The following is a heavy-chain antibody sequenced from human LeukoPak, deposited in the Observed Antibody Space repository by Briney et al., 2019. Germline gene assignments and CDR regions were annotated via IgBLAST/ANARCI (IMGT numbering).Heavy chain of an antibody. V-gene: IGHV1-18*01. J-gene: IGHJ4*02. Sequence: GASVKVSCKASGYTFTSYGISWVRQAPGQGLEWMGWISAYEGNTNYAQKLQGRVTMTTDTSTSTAYMELSSLRSDDTAVYYCARGGRRFLEWLYRDYWGQGTLVSVSS. CDR2: ISAYEGNT. CDR3: ARGGRRFLEWLYRDY. CDR1: GYTFTSYG. D-gene: IGHD3-3*01.